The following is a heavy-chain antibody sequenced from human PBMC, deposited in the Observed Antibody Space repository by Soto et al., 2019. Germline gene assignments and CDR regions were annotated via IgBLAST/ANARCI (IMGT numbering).Heavy chain of an antibody. CDR1: GFTFTSSA. V-gene: IGHV1-58*01. J-gene: IGHJ3*02. CDR3: AASYYDSSSFDI. D-gene: IGHD3-22*01. CDR2: IVVGSGNT. Sequence: ASVKVSCKASGFTFTSSAVRWVRQARGQRLDWIGWIVVGSGNTNYAQKFQERVTITRDMSSSTAYMELSSLRSEDTAVYYCAASYYDSSSFDIRGQGTPVTVSS.